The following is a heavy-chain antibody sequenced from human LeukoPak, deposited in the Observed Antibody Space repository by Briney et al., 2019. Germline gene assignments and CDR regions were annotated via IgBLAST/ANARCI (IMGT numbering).Heavy chain of an antibody. V-gene: IGHV1-69*13. CDR3: ARARKGEGGYVSYYYYCMDV. J-gene: IGHJ6*03. CDR2: IIPIFGTA. D-gene: IGHD5-12*01. CDR1: GGTLSSYA. Sequence: SVKVSCKASGGTLSSYAISWVRQAPGQGREWMGGIIPIFGTANYAQMFQGRVTITADESTSTAYMERSSLRSEDTAVYYCARARKGEGGYVSYYYYCMDVWGKRTTVTVSS.